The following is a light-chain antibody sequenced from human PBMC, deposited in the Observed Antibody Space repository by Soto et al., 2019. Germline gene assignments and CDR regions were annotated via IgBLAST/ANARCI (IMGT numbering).Light chain of an antibody. CDR3: SSYSSTSTRRL. J-gene: IGLJ1*01. CDR1: SNDIGGYNY. V-gene: IGLV2-14*03. CDR2: DVT. Sequence: QCVRTHAASVSGAPLHSITIPCTGTSNDIGGYNYVSWYQQFPGKAPKLIIYDVTNRPSGVSFRFSGSKSGNTASLTISGLQAEDEAGYHCSSYSSTSTRRLFGAGTKVTVL.